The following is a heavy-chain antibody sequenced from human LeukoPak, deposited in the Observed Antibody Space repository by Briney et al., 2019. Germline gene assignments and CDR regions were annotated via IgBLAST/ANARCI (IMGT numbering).Heavy chain of an antibody. CDR3: AKDLSQYCSGGSCPSETPFDP. CDR2: IYSGGST. D-gene: IGHD2-15*01. CDR1: GFTVSSNY. J-gene: IGHJ5*02. Sequence: GGSLRLSCAASGFTVSSNYMSWVRQAPGKGLEWVSVIYSGGSTYYADSVKGRFTISRDNSKNTLYLQMNSLRAEDTAVYYCAKDLSQYCSGGSCPSETPFDPWGQGTLVTVSS. V-gene: IGHV3-66*02.